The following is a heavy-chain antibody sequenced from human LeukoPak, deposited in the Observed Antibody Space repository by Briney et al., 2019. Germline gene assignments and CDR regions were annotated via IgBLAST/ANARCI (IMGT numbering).Heavy chain of an antibody. D-gene: IGHD2-2*01. CDR3: ARIGYCSSTSCYRYWGDYYYYYYMDV. V-gene: IGHV4-34*01. Sequence: ETLSLTCAVYGGSFSGYYWSWIRQPPGKGLEWSGEINHSGSTNYNPSLKSRVTISVDTSKNQFSLKLSSVTAADTAVYYCARIGYCSSTSCYRYWGDYYYYYYMDVWGKGTTVTVSS. CDR1: GGSFSGYY. J-gene: IGHJ6*03. CDR2: INHSGST.